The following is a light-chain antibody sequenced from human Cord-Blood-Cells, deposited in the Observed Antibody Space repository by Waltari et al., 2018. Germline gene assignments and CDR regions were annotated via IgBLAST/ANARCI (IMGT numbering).Light chain of an antibody. V-gene: IGKV4-1*01. CDR1: QSVLYSSNNKNY. CDR3: QQYYSTPPT. J-gene: IGKJ1*01. Sequence: DIVMTQSPDSLAVSLGEGATINCKSSQSVLYSSNNKNYLAWYQQKPGQPPKLLIYWASTRESGVPDGFSGSGSGTDFTLTISSLQAEDVAVYYCQQYYSTPPTFGQGTKVEIK. CDR2: WAS.